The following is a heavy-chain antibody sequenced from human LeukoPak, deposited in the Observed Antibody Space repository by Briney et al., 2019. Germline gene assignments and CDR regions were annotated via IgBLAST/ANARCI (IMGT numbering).Heavy chain of an antibody. CDR1: DGSFSGYY. Sequence: PSETLSLTCAVYDGSFSGYYWSWIRQPPGKGLEWIGEINHSGSTNYNPSLKSRVTISVDTSKNQFSLKLSSVTAADTAVYYCARGGFTIFGVVITNSMDVWGKGTTVTVSS. CDR3: ARGGFTIFGVVITNSMDV. D-gene: IGHD3-3*01. CDR2: INHSGST. V-gene: IGHV4-34*01. J-gene: IGHJ6*03.